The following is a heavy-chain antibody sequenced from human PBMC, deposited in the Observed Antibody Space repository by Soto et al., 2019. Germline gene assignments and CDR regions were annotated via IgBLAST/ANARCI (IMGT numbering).Heavy chain of an antibody. J-gene: IGHJ4*02. CDR3: AKDRPGTASREFDY. CDR2: VRSTGET. V-gene: IGHV3-23*01. Sequence: EVQLLESGGGLVQPGGSLRLSCAASGFRFSSYAMSWVRQAPGQGPEWVSAVRSTGETYYADSVKGRFTISRDNSKNTLYLQMNSLRAEDTAVYYCAKDRPGTASREFDYWGQGTLVTVSS. CDR1: GFRFSSYA. D-gene: IGHD6-25*01.